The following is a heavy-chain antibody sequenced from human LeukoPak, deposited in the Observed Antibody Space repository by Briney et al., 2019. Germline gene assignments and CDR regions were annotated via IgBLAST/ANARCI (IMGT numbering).Heavy chain of an antibody. J-gene: IGHJ4*02. Sequence: PGGSLRLSCAASGFTFSSYGMSWVRQAPGKGLEWVSAISGSGGSTYYADSVKGRFTISRDNSKNTLYLQMNSLRAEDTAVYYCAKDIGIAAAGTFSYFDYWGQGTLVTVSS. CDR3: AKDIGIAAAGTFSYFDY. D-gene: IGHD6-13*01. V-gene: IGHV3-23*01. CDR1: GFTFSSYG. CDR2: ISGSGGST.